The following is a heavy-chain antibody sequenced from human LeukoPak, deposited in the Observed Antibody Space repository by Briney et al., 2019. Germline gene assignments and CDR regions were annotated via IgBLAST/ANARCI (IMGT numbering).Heavy chain of an antibody. Sequence: GGSLRLSCAASGFTFSSYSMNWVRQAPGGGLEWVSSISSSSSYIYYADSVKGRFTISRDNAKNSLYLQMNSLRAEDTAVYYCARDSSSSWYLTTKKGYDYWGQGTLVTVSS. D-gene: IGHD6-13*01. J-gene: IGHJ4*02. CDR2: ISSSSSYI. V-gene: IGHV3-21*01. CDR1: GFTFSSYS. CDR3: ARDSSSSWYLTTKKGYDY.